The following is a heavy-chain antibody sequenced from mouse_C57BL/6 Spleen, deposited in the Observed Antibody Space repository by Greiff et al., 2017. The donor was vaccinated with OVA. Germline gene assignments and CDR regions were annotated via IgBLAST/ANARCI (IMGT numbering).Heavy chain of an antibody. CDR2: IDPSDSYT. CDR3: ARAHYYGSIDWYFDV. J-gene: IGHJ1*03. D-gene: IGHD1-1*01. Sequence: QVQLQQPGAELVKPGASVKLSCKASGYTFTSYWMQWVKQRPGQGLEWIGEIDPSDSYTNYNQKFKGKATLTVDTSSSTAYMQLSSLTSEDSAVYYCARAHYYGSIDWYFDVWGTGTTVTVSS. V-gene: IGHV1-50*01. CDR1: GYTFTSYW.